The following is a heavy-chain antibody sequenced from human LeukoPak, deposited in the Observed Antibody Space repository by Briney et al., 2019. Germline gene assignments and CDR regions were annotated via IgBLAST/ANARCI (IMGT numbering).Heavy chain of an antibody. CDR3: AKVSRAAAPGNY. V-gene: IGHV3-30*18. D-gene: IGHD6-13*01. CDR2: ISYDGSNK. Sequence: GGSLRLSCAASGFTVSSNYMSWVRQAPGKGLEWVAVISYDGSNKYYADSVKGRFTISRDNSKNTLYLRMNSLRAEDTAVYYCAKVSRAAAPGNYWGQGTLVTVSS. J-gene: IGHJ4*02. CDR1: GFTVSSNY.